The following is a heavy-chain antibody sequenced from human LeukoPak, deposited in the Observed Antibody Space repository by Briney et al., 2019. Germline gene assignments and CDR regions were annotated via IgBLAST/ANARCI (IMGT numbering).Heavy chain of an antibody. CDR3: ARGPKGYCSSTSCYIIDY. J-gene: IGHJ4*02. CDR1: GFTFSSYS. V-gene: IGHV3-48*02. Sequence: TGGSLRLSCAASGFTFSSYSMNWVPQAPGKGLEWVSYISSSSSTIYYADSVKGRFTISRDNAKNSLYLQMNSLRDEDTAVYYCARGPKGYCSSTSCYIIDYWGQGTLVTVSS. CDR2: ISSSSSTI. D-gene: IGHD2-2*02.